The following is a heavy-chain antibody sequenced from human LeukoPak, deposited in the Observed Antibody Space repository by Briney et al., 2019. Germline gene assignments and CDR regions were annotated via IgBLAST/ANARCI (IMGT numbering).Heavy chain of an antibody. D-gene: IGHD2-15*01. V-gene: IGHV3-21*04. CDR3: AKNGDRGAYCTGGTCYPYFYYYMDV. CDR2: ITSNTRYI. Sequence: PGGSLRLSCAASGFTFSSYTMNWVRQAPGKGLEWVSSITSNTRYIFYADSVKGRFTISRDNSKNTLYLQMNSLRAEDTAIYYCAKNGDRGAYCTGGTCYPYFYYYMDVWGKGTTVTI. J-gene: IGHJ6*03. CDR1: GFTFSSYT.